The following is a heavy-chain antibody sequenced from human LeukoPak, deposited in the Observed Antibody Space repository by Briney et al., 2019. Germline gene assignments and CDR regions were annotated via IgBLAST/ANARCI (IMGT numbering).Heavy chain of an antibody. CDR2: INTDGSGP. D-gene: IGHD3-22*01. CDR3: ARDSDYYDSSGLDS. CDR1: GFTFGGYR. V-gene: IGHV3-74*01. Sequence: GGSLRLSCAASGFTFGGYRMHWVRQVSGKGLLWVSRINTDGSGPIYADSVKGRFTISRDNAKNTLFLQMNSLRAEDTAIYYCARDSDYYDSSGLDSWGQGTVVTVSS. J-gene: IGHJ4*02.